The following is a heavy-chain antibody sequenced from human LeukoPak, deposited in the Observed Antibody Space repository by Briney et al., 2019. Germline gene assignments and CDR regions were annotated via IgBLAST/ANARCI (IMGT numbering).Heavy chain of an antibody. CDR1: GYTFTSYF. CDR2: INPSGGST. Sequence: ASVKVSCKASGYTFTSYFMHWVRQAPRQGLEWMGIINPSGGSTSYAQKSQGRVTMTRDTSTSTVYMELSSLRSEDTAVYYCARTAGRTFDYWGQGTLVTVSS. V-gene: IGHV1-46*01. CDR3: ARTAGRTFDY. J-gene: IGHJ4*02. D-gene: IGHD6-6*01.